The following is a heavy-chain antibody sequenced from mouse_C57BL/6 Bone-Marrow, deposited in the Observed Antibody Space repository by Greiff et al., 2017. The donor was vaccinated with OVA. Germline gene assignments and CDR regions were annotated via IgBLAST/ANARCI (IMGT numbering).Heavy chain of an antibody. Sequence: EVKLVESGAELVRPGASVKLSCTASGFNIKDDYMHWVKQRPEQGLEWIGWIDPENGDTEYASKFQGKATITADTSSNTAYLQLSSLTSEDTAVYYCTDDGYYVDYWGQGTTLTVSS. CDR2: IDPENGDT. V-gene: IGHV14-4*01. D-gene: IGHD2-3*01. CDR3: TDDGYYVDY. J-gene: IGHJ2*01. CDR1: GFNIKDDY.